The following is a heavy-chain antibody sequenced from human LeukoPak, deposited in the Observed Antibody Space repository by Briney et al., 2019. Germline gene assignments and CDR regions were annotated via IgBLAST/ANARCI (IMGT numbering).Heavy chain of an antibody. Sequence: GGSLRLSCAASGFTFISYGMQWVPQAPGKGLVWVSRINNGGVSTNYADSVRGRFTISRDNAKNTLYLQMNSLRAEDTGVYYCARELPREVTLDYWGQGTLVTVSS. CDR1: GFTFISYG. D-gene: IGHD2-21*02. CDR3: ARELPREVTLDY. V-gene: IGHV3-74*01. CDR2: INNGGVST. J-gene: IGHJ4*02.